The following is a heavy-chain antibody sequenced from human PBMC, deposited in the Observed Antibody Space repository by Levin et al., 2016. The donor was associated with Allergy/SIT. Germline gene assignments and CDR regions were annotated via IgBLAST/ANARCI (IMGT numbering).Heavy chain of an antibody. Sequence: WIRQPPGKGLEWIGEINHGGSTNYNPSLKSRVTVSVDTSKNQFSLKLKSVTAADTAVYYCARGRTSETRSDYFDYWGRGTLVTVSS. V-gene: IGHV4-34*13. CDR2: INHGGST. J-gene: IGHJ4*02. CDR3: ARGRTSETRSDYFDY. D-gene: IGHD1-1*01.